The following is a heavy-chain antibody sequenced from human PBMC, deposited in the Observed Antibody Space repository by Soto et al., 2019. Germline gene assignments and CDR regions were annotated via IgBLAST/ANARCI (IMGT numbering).Heavy chain of an antibody. Sequence: QVQLVQSGAEVKKPGASVKVSCKASVYTFVNYEINWVRQATGQGLEWLGWMNPHSGDTFYAQNFQGTVTMTRNTSITTAYMELNSLQSEDTAVYNCARQQAMDYWDQGTLVTVSS. CDR2: MNPHSGDT. V-gene: IGHV1-8*01. CDR1: VYTFVNYE. J-gene: IGHJ4*02. CDR3: ARQQAMDY.